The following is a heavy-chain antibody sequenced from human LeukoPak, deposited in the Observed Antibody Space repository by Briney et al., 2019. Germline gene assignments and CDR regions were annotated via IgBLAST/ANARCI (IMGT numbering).Heavy chain of an antibody. D-gene: IGHD3-10*01. CDR1: GGSFSGYS. CDR2: INHRGGT. J-gene: IGHJ4*02. V-gene: IGHV4-34*01. CDR3: ARGVDYYGV. Sequence: SETLSLTCAVYGGSFSGYSWNWIRQPPVKGLEWIGEINHRGGTNYNPSLKSRVTISVDTSKKQFSLKLSSVTAADTAVYYCARGVDYYGVWGQGTLVTVSS.